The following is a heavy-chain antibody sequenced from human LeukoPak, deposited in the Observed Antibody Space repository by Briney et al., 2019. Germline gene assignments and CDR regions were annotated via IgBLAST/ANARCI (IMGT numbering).Heavy chain of an antibody. CDR1: GYTFTSYY. J-gene: IGHJ6*03. Sequence: GASVKVSCKASGYTFTSYYMYWVRQAPGQGLEWMGIINPSGGSTSYAQKFQGRVTMTRDMSTSTVYMELSSLRSEDTAVYYCARAPLGTARGFASYYYYYYMDVWGKGTTVTVSS. V-gene: IGHV1-46*01. D-gene: IGHD1-1*01. CDR3: ARAPLGTARGFASYYYYYYMDV. CDR2: INPSGGST.